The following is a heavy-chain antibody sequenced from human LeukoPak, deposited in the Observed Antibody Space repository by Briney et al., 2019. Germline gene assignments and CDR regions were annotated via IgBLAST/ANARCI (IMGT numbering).Heavy chain of an antibody. CDR3: ARLVREVTNFES. V-gene: IGHV3-7*01. Sequence: GGSLRLSCAASGFTFSSYWMSWVRHAPGKGLEWVANIKQEGSEKYYVDSVKGRFTISRDNARNSLYLQMNNLRAEDTAVYYCARLVREVTNFESWGQGTLVTVSS. D-gene: IGHD3-10*01. CDR2: IKQEGSEK. CDR1: GFTFSSYW. J-gene: IGHJ4*02.